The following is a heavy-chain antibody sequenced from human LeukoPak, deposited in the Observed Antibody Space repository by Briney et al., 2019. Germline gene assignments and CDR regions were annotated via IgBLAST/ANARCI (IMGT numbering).Heavy chain of an antibody. CDR2: IRYDGSNK. CDR3: AKDPEARPSFFDY. Sequence: LTGGSLRLSCAASGFTFSSYGMHWVRQAPGKGLEWVAFIRYDGSNKYYADSVKGRFTISRDNSKNTLYLQMNSLRAEDTAVYYCAKDPEARPSFFDYWGQGTLVTVSS. CDR1: GFTFSSYG. D-gene: IGHD1-14*01. V-gene: IGHV3-30*02. J-gene: IGHJ4*02.